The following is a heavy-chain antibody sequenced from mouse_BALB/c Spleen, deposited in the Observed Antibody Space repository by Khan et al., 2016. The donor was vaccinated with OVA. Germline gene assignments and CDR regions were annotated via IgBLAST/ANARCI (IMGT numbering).Heavy chain of an antibody. CDR3: AKGNWQSYYFDY. D-gene: IGHD4-1*01. J-gene: IGHJ2*01. Sequence: VQLKQSGPELVKPGTSVKMSCKASGYRFTSSIIHWVKQRPGQGLEWIGYINPYNGATKYNEKFKGKATLTSDKSSNTAYMELSSLTSEHSAVYYCAKGNWQSYYFDYWGQGTTLTVSS. CDR1: GYRFTSSI. V-gene: IGHV1S136*01. CDR2: INPYNGAT.